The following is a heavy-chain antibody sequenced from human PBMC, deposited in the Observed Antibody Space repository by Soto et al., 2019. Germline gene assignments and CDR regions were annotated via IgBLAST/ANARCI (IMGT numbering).Heavy chain of an antibody. D-gene: IGHD4-17*01. Sequence: EVPLVESGGCLVQPGGSLRLSCAASGFTFRSYSMNWVRQAPGKGLEWVSYIIIISSTIYYADSVKGRFTIARDNAKNSLYLQMNSLRDEDTAVYYCARMTTEHTKDCVGWGQGTLVTVSS. CDR2: IIIISSTI. J-gene: IGHJ4*02. CDR1: GFTFRSYS. CDR3: ARMTTEHTKDCVG. V-gene: IGHV3-48*02.